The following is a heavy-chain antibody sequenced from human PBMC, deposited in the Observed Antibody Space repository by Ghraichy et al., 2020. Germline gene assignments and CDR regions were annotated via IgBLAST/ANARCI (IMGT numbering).Heavy chain of an antibody. J-gene: IGHJ3*02. Sequence: GGSLRLSCAASGFTFSSYSMNWVRQAPGKGLEWVSSISSSSSYIYYADSVKGRFTISRDNAKNSLYLQMNSLRAEDTAVYYCARGYSGWKKKDAFDIWGQGTMVTVSS. V-gene: IGHV3-21*01. CDR1: GFTFSSYS. D-gene: IGHD6-19*01. CDR3: ARGYSGWKKKDAFDI. CDR2: ISSSSSYI.